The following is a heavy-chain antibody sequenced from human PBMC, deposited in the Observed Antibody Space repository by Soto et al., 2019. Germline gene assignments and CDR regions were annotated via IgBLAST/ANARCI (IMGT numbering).Heavy chain of an antibody. D-gene: IGHD5-12*01. J-gene: IGHJ6*03. Sequence: QVQLVQSGAEVKKPGSSVKVSCKASGGTFSSYTISWVRQAPGQGLEWMGRIIPILGIANYAQKFQGRVTITADKSTSTAYMELSSLRSGDTAVYYCARGYSGYDFYYYYYYMDVWGKGTTVTVSS. CDR3: ARGYSGYDFYYYYYYMDV. CDR2: IIPILGIA. CDR1: GGTFSSYT. V-gene: IGHV1-69*02.